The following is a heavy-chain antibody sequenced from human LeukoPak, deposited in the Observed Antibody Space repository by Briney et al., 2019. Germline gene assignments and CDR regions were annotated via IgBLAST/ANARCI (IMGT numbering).Heavy chain of an antibody. J-gene: IGHJ4*02. CDR2: ISSGSSYI. CDR3: VREGIPRYYFDY. D-gene: IGHD3-10*01. V-gene: IGHV3-21*01. CDR1: GFTFTSYS. Sequence: GGSLRLSCAASGFTFTSYSVNWVRQAPGKGLEWVSFISSGSSYIYYADSVKGRFTISRDNSKNTLYLQMNSLRAEDTAVYYCVREGIPRYYFDYWGQGTLVTVSS.